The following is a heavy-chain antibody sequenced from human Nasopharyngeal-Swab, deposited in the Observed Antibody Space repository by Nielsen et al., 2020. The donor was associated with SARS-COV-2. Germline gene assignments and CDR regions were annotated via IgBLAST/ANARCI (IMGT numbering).Heavy chain of an antibody. Sequence: SVKASCKASGGTFSSYAISWVRQVPGQGLEWMGGIIPIFGTANYAQKFQGRVTITADESTSTAYMELSSLRSEDTAVYYCARRPYSSSSGDYYYGMDVWGQGTTVTVSS. CDR2: IIPIFGTA. CDR1: GGTFSSYA. J-gene: IGHJ6*02. D-gene: IGHD6-6*01. CDR3: ARRPYSSSSGDYYYGMDV. V-gene: IGHV1-69*13.